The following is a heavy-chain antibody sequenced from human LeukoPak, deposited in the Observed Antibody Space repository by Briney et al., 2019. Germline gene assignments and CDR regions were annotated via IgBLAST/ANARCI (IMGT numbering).Heavy chain of an antibody. D-gene: IGHD2-2*01. V-gene: IGHV4-39*01. J-gene: IGHJ4*02. CDR3: ARPPGFSTSFWD. CDR1: GGSISGSSYY. CDR2: IYYSGST. Sequence: SETLSLTCTVSGGSISGSSYYWGWIRQPPGKGLELIGSIYYSGSTYYKPSLKSRVTISVDTSKNQFSLKLSSVTAADTAVYYCARPPGFSTSFWDWGQGTLVTVSS.